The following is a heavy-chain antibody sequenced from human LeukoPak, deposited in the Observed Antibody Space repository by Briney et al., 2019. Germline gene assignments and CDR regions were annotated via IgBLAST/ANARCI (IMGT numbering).Heavy chain of an antibody. D-gene: IGHD5-24*01. CDR2: ISGSGTST. CDR1: GFSFPSHT. Sequence: GGSLRLSCVASGFSFPSHTMTWVRQAPGKGLEWVSSISGSGTSTYYADSVKGRFTISRDNSKSTLYLQMNSLRVEDTAVYYCAKAWSTATIGRYFDYWGQGTLVTVSS. V-gene: IGHV3-23*01. CDR3: AKAWSTATIGRYFDY. J-gene: IGHJ4*02.